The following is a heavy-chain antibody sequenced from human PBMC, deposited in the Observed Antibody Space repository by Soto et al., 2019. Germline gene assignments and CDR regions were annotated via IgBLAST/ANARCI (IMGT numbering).Heavy chain of an antibody. V-gene: IGHV3-23*01. Sequence: XVSLRLSCAASGFFFSSYAMSWVRQAPGKGLEWVSGIGGSGGYKSYADSVKGRFTISRDNSKNTLYLQMESLGAEDTAVYYCAKDAAMVSSTFNYFDYWGQGTLVTVSS. CDR2: IGGSGGYK. CDR1: GFFFSSYA. D-gene: IGHD6-13*01. J-gene: IGHJ4*02. CDR3: AKDAAMVSSTFNYFDY.